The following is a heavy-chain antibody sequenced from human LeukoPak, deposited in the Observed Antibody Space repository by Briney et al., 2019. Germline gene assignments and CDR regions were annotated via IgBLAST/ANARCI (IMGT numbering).Heavy chain of an antibody. CDR1: GFTFSSYR. V-gene: IGHV3-7*01. D-gene: IGHD4-17*01. Sequence: GGSLRLSCAASGFTFSSYRLSWVRQAPGKRLEWVANIKQDGSEKYYVDSVKGRFTISRDNAKNSLYLQMNSLRAEDTAVYYCARGDFNDYGDYVDAFDIWGQGTMVTVSS. CDR3: ARGDFNDYGDYVDAFDI. CDR2: IKQDGSEK. J-gene: IGHJ3*02.